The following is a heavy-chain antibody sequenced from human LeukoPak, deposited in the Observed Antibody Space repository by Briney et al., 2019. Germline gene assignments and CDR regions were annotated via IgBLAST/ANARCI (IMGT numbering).Heavy chain of an antibody. V-gene: IGHV5-51*01. D-gene: IGHD3-22*01. Sequence: GASLKISCKGSGYSFTSYWIGWVRQMPGKGLEWMGIIYPGDSDTRYSPSFEGQVTISVDKSITTAYLQWSSLKASDTAMYYCARHNSPSSGYNAFNIWGQGTMVTVSS. CDR1: GYSFTSYW. CDR3: ARHNSPSSGYNAFNI. J-gene: IGHJ3*02. CDR2: IYPGDSDT.